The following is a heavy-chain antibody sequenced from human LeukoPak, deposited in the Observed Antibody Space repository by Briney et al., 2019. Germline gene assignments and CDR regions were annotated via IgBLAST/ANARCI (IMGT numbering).Heavy chain of an antibody. V-gene: IGHV1-2*02. CDR3: ARDPSTRYYTDY. D-gene: IGHD2-2*01. J-gene: IGHJ4*02. Sequence: ASVKVSCKASGCTFTGYYLHWVRQAPGQGLEWMGWIDPNSGGTNYAQTFQGRVTMTRDTSISTAYMELSRLRSDDTAVYYCARDPSTRYYTDYWGQGTLVTVSS. CDR2: IDPNSGGT. CDR1: GCTFTGYY.